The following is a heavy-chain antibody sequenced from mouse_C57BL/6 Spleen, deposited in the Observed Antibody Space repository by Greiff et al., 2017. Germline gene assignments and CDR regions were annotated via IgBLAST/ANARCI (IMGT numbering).Heavy chain of an antibody. Sequence: VQLQQPGAELVKPGASVKLSCKASGYTFTSYWMHWVKQRPGQGLEWIGMIHPNSGSTNYNEKFKSKATLTVDKSSSTAYMQLSSLTSEDSAVYYCARGGAHSSGPLDYWGQGTTLTVSS. CDR3: ARGGAHSSGPLDY. V-gene: IGHV1-64*01. CDR2: IHPNSGST. CDR1: GYTFTSYW. D-gene: IGHD3-2*02. J-gene: IGHJ2*01.